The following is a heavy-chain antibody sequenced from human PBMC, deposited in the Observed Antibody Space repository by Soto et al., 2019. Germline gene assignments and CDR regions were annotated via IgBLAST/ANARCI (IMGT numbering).Heavy chain of an antibody. J-gene: IGHJ6*02. CDR2: IDPSDSYT. V-gene: IGHV5-10-1*01. D-gene: IGHD2-2*01. Sequence: PGESLKISCKGSGYSFTSYWISWVRQMPGKGLEWMGRIDPSDSYTNYSPSFQGHVTISADKSISTAYLQWSSLKASDTAMYYCARHGVVVVPAAMLRLGRKGSWHYGMDVWGQGTTVTVSS. CDR3: ARHGVVVVPAAMLRLGRKGSWHYGMDV. CDR1: GYSFTSYW.